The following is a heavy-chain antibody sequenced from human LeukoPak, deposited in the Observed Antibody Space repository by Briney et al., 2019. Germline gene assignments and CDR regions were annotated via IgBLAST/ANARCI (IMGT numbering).Heavy chain of an antibody. D-gene: IGHD6-6*01. CDR2: IWYDGSNK. Sequence: GGSLRLSCAASGFTFNSYSMHWVRQAPGKGLEWVAVIWYDGSNKYYADSVKGRFTISRDNSKNTLYLQMNSLRAEDTAVYYCARALSTAARTTQFDYWGQGTLVTVSS. J-gene: IGHJ4*02. CDR1: GFTFNSYS. V-gene: IGHV3-33*08. CDR3: ARALSTAARTTQFDY.